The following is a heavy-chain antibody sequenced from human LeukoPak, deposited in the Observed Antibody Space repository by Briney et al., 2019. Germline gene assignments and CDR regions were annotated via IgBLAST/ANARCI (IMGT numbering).Heavy chain of an antibody. D-gene: IGHD5-18*01. CDR2: ISSSGSTI. CDR1: GFTFSSYE. J-gene: IGHJ4*02. CDR3: ARDLGYSYGYRTGGDY. Sequence: GGSLRLSCAASGFTFSSYEMNWVRQAPGKGLEWVSYISSSGSTIYYADSVKGRFTTSRDNAKNSLYLQMNSLRAEDTAVYYCARDLGYSYGYRTGGDYWGQGTLVTVSS. V-gene: IGHV3-48*03.